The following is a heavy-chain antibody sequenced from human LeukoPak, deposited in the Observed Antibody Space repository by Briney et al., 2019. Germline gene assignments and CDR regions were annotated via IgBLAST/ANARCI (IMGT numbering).Heavy chain of an antibody. CDR3: ALRDY. V-gene: IGHV3-23*01. J-gene: IGHJ4*02. Sequence: GGSLRLSCAASGFTFTDYAMSWVRQAPGKGLEWISTITGSGTSTYYADFLKGRFTISRDNSKKTLYLQMNSLSADDTALYYCALRDYWGQGTLVTVSP. CDR2: ITGSGTST. CDR1: GFTFTDYA.